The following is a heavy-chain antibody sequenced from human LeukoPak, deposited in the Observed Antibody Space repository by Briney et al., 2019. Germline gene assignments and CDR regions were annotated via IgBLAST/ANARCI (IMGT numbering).Heavy chain of an antibody. D-gene: IGHD3-3*01. CDR3: ARETGTYDFWSGFDY. Sequence: GGSLRLSCAGSGFTFSNSWMGWVRQAPGKGLEWVANVQHIGGETYYVDSVKGRFTISRDNAKNSLYLQMNSLRAEDTAVYYCARETGTYDFWSGFDYWGQGTLVTVSS. J-gene: IGHJ4*02. CDR1: GFTFSNSW. V-gene: IGHV3-7*03. CDR2: VQHIGGET.